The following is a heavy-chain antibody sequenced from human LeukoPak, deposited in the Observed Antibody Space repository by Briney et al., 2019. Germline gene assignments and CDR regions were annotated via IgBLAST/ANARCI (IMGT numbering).Heavy chain of an antibody. J-gene: IGHJ4*02. CDR1: GFXFNNHD. D-gene: IGHD6-6*01. CDR3: ARDIASRRIDY. Sequence: PGGSLRLSCAASGFXFNNHDIHWVRQAPGKGLEWVAGISYDGRNKYYADSVKGRFTISRDNYKNTLSLQMNSLRVDDTAVYYCARDIASRRIDYWGQGTPVTVSS. CDR2: ISYDGRNK. V-gene: IGHV3-30*03.